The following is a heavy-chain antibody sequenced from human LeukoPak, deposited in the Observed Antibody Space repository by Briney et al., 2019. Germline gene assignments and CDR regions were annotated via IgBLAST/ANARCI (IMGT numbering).Heavy chain of an antibody. CDR1: GGSFSTSG. J-gene: IGHJ6*02. CDR3: ETDHSGIVENGSGCFYYDMDV. CDR2: VIPIYGTP. Sequence: SVKVSCKASGGSFSTSGFSWVRQAPGQGLEWMGGVIPIYGTPSDAQKFQGRVTSTTDEATSTAYMELSSLRSEDAAVEYCETDHSGIVENGSGCFYYDMDVWGQGTTVTVSS. D-gene: IGHD3-10*01. V-gene: IGHV1-69*05.